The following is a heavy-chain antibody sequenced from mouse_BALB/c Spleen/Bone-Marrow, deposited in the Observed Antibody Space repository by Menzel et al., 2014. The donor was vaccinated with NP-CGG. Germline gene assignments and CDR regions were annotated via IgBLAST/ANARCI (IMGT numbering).Heavy chain of an antibody. V-gene: IGHV2-9*02. CDR2: IWAGGST. J-gene: IGHJ4*01. Sequence: VKLMESGPGLVAPSQSLSIPCTVSGFSLTSYGVHWVRQPPGKGLEWLGVIWAGGSTNYNSALMSRLSINKDNSKSQVFLKMNSLQTDDTAMYYCARDRGRNFYAMDYWGQGTSVTVSS. CDR3: ARDRGRNFYAMDY. D-gene: IGHD2-1*01. CDR1: GFSLTSYG.